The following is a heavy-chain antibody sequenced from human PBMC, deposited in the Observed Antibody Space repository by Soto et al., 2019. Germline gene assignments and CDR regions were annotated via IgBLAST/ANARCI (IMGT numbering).Heavy chain of an antibody. V-gene: IGHV1-2*04. CDR1: GYTFTGYY. Sequence: GASVKVSCKASGYTFTGYYMHWVRQAPGQGLEWMGWINPNSGGTNYAQKFQGWVTMTRDTSISTACMELSRLRSDDTAVYYCARVSGYSYGYRDAFDIWGQGTMVTVSS. J-gene: IGHJ3*02. CDR2: INPNSGGT. CDR3: ARVSGYSYGYRDAFDI. D-gene: IGHD5-18*01.